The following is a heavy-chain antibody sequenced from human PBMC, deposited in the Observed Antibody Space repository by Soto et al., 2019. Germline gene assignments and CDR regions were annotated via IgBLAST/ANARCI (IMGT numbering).Heavy chain of an antibody. CDR1: GGTFSSYA. CDR3: AIAAVEGSGIYYPYVYYYYGMDV. V-gene: IGHV1-69*12. J-gene: IGHJ6*02. Sequence: QVQLVQSGAEVKKPGSSVKVSCKASGGTFSSYAISWVRQAPGQGREWMGGNIPIFGTANYAQKLQGRGTITADESTSTAYMQLSSLRSNDTAVYYCAIAAVEGSGIYYPYVYYYYGMDVWGQGTTVTVSS. CDR2: NIPIFGTA. D-gene: IGHD1-26*01.